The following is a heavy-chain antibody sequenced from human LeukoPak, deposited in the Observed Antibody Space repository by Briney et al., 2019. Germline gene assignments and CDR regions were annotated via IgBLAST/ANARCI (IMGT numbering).Heavy chain of an antibody. CDR1: GFTFSNAW. D-gene: IGHD2-2*02. V-gene: IGHV3-15*01. CDR2: IKGKTDGGTT. CDR3: TTDLGYCSSTSCYTNDY. J-gene: IGHJ4*02. Sequence: PGGSLRLSCAASGFTFSNAWMSWVRQAPGKGLEWVGRIKGKTDGGTTDHAAPVKGRFTISRDDSKNTLCLQMNSLKTEDTAVYYCTTDLGYCSSTSCYTNDYWGQGTLVTVSS.